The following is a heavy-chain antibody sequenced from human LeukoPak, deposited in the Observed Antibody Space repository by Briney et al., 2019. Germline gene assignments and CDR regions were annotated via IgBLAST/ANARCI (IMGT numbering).Heavy chain of an antibody. Sequence: GGSLRLSCSASGFSSSSYAMYWVRQAPGKGLEYVPAISSNGGSTYYTDSVKGRFTISRDNSKNTLYLQMSSLRAADTAAYYCVKGLPGSAWGQGTLVTVSS. CDR1: GFSSSSYA. D-gene: IGHD5/OR15-5a*01. V-gene: IGHV3-64D*06. J-gene: IGHJ5*02. CDR3: VKGLPGSA. CDR2: ISSNGGST.